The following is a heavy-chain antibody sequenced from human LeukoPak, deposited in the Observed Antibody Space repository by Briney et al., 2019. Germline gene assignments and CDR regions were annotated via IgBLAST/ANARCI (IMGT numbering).Heavy chain of an antibody. D-gene: IGHD3-22*01. CDR2: IYYSGST. V-gene: IGHV4-59*01. CDR3: TRGSIAYYYMDV. J-gene: IGHJ6*03. CDR1: GGSINSYY. Sequence: SETLSLTCTFSGGSINSYYWSWIRQPAGKGLEWIGNIYYSGSTNYNPSLKSRVTISVDTSKNQFSLKLSSVTAADTAVYYCTRGSIAYYYMDVWGKGTTVTISS.